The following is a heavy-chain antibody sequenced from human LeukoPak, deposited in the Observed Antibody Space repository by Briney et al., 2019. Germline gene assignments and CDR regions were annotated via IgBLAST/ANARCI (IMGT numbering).Heavy chain of an antibody. Sequence: SETLSLTCAVYGGSFSGYYWSWIRQPPGKGLEWIGEINHSGSTNYNPSLKSRVTISVDTSKNQFSLKLSSVTAADTAVYYCARCAVVAADYWGQGTLVTVSS. CDR2: INHSGST. V-gene: IGHV4-34*01. CDR1: GGSFSGYY. D-gene: IGHD2-15*01. J-gene: IGHJ4*02. CDR3: ARCAVVAADY.